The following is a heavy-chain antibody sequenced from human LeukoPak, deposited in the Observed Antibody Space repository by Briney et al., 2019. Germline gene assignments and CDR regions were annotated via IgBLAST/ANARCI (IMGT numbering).Heavy chain of an antibody. J-gene: IGHJ4*02. Sequence: PSETLSLTCAVYGGSFSGYYWGWIRQPPGKGLEWIGEINHSGSTNYNPSLMSRVTISVDTSKNQFSLKLSSVTAEDTAVYYCARERSSSWYSEDYFDYWGQGTLVTVSS. CDR1: GGSFSGYY. CDR2: INHSGST. V-gene: IGHV4-34*01. CDR3: ARERSSSWYSEDYFDY. D-gene: IGHD6-13*01.